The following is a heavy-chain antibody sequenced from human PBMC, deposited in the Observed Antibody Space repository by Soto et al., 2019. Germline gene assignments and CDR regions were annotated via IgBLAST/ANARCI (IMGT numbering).Heavy chain of an antibody. CDR2: IYHSGST. D-gene: IGHD5-18*01. CDR1: VGSISSSNW. CDR3: ARFSGYSYGYYYGMEV. J-gene: IGHJ6*01. Sequence: SETLSLTCAFSVGSISSSNWWRWVGQPPGKGLEWIGEIYHSGSTNYNPSLKSRVTISVDKSKNQFSLKLSSVTAADTAVYYCARFSGYSYGYYYGMEVWGQGTTVSVSS. V-gene: IGHV4-4*02.